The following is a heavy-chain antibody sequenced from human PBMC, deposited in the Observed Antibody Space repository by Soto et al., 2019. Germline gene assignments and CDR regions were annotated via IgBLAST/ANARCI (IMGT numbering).Heavy chain of an antibody. V-gene: IGHV4-30-4*01. CDR1: GASISSVCYY. J-gene: IGHJ6*02. CDR2: IYYSGDT. CDR3: ASSSLYGMDV. Sequence: PSETLSLTCSVSGASISSVCYYWSWTRPPPGNGLEWIGDIYYSGDTYYNPSLKSRLIISIDTPSNQFSLKVASVSAAATAVYYCASSSLYGMDVWGQGTTVTVSS.